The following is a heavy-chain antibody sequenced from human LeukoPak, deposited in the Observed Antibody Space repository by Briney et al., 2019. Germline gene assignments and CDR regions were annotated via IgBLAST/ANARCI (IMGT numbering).Heavy chain of an antibody. J-gene: IGHJ4*02. V-gene: IGHV3-53*01. CDR2: IYSGGST. Sequence: GGSLRLSCAVSGFTISNNYMNWVRQAPGKGLEWVSIIYSGGSTYYADSVKGRFTISRDNSKDTLYLQMNSLRAEDTAVYYCAKGSSHWRDYYYFDYWGQGTLVTVSS. CDR3: AKGSSHWRDYYYFDY. CDR1: GFTISNNY. D-gene: IGHD5-12*01.